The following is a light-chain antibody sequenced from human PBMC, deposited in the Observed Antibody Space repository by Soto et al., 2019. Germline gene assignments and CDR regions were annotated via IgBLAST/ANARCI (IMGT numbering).Light chain of an antibody. V-gene: IGKV3-11*01. CDR3: QHRRNWPYT. CDR1: QSVSSY. CDR2: DAS. J-gene: IGKJ2*01. Sequence: EIVLTQSPATLSLSPGERATLSCRARQSVSSYLAWYQQKPGQAPRLLIYDASNRATGIPARFSGSGSGTDFTLTISSLEPEDFAVYYCQHRRNWPYTFGQGTKLEIK.